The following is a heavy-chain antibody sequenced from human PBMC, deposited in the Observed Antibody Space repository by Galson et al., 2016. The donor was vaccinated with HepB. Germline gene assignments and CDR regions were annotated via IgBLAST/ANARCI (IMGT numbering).Heavy chain of an antibody. Sequence: SLRLSCAASGFLFSSYGMNWVRQAPGKGLEWVASITATSTYINYADSVKGRFTISGDNDENSLFLQMNSLRGEDTAVYYCVRSTFSWGQGTLVTVSS. CDR3: VRSTFS. CDR2: ITATSTYI. CDR1: GFLFSSYG. J-gene: IGHJ4*02. V-gene: IGHV3-21*01.